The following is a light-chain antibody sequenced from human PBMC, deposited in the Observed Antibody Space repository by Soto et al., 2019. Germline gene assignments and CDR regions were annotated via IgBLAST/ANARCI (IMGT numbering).Light chain of an antibody. CDR2: FGS. Sequence: DVVMTQSPLSLPVTPGEPASISCRSSQSLLHSNGYNYLDWYLQKPGQSPQLLIYFGSSRASGVPDRFSGSGSGRYFNLKISRVEDEDVGVYYCMQALQTPITFGQGTRLEIK. J-gene: IGKJ5*01. CDR1: QSLLHSNGYNY. V-gene: IGKV2-28*01. CDR3: MQALQTPIT.